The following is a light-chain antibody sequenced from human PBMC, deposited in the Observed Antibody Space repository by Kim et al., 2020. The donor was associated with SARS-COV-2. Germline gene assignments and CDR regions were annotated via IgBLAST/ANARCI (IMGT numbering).Light chain of an antibody. CDR3: QSANSFPPRLA. CDR2: GAS. CDR1: QDITRW. Sequence: SVGDRVIITCRATQDITRWLAWYQQKPGNAPKVLIYGASNLQSGVPSRFSGSGSGTDFTLTISSLQPEDFGTYFCQSANSFPPRLAFGGGTKLEIK. J-gene: IGKJ4*01. V-gene: IGKV1-12*01.